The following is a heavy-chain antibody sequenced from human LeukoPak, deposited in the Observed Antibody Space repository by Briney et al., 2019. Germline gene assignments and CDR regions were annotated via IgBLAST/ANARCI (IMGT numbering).Heavy chain of an antibody. V-gene: IGHV3-30-3*01. Sequence: PGGSLRLSCAASGFTFSSYAMHWVRQAPGKGLEWVAVISYDGSNKYYADSVKGRFTISRDNSKNTLYLQVNSLRAEDTAVYYCARDRVYDSSAFDYWGQGTLVTVSS. J-gene: IGHJ4*02. CDR2: ISYDGSNK. CDR1: GFTFSSYA. CDR3: ARDRVYDSSAFDY. D-gene: IGHD3-22*01.